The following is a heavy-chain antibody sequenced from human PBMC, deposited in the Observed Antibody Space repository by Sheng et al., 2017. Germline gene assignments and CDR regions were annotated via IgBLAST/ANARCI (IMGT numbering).Heavy chain of an antibody. CDR3: ARGRKRQDLLGRPAVLYYFDY. J-gene: IGHJ4*02. V-gene: IGHV4-34*01. CDR1: GGSFSGYY. CDR2: INHSGST. Sequence: QVQLQQWGAGLLKPSETLSLTCAVYGGSFSGYYWSWIRQPPGKGLEWIGEINHSGSTNYNPSLKSRVTISVDTSKNQFSLKLSSVTAADTAVYYCARGRKRQDLLGRPAVLYYFDYWGQGTLVTVSS. D-gene: IGHD1-26*01.